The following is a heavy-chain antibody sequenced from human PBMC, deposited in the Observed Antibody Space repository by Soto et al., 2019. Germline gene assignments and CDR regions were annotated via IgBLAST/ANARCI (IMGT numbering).Heavy chain of an antibody. CDR1: GYTFTSYD. V-gene: IGHV1-8*01. CDR3: ARRGLSSSFIFSYHYYGMDV. D-gene: IGHD6-6*01. CDR2: MNPNSGNT. J-gene: IGHJ6*02. Sequence: QVQLVQSGAEVKKSGASVKVSCKASGYTFTSYDINWVRQATGRGLEWMGWMNPNSGNTDYAQKFQGRVTMTRSTSISTVYMELIILRSEDAAVYYCARRGLSSSFIFSYHYYGMDVWGQGTTVTVSS.